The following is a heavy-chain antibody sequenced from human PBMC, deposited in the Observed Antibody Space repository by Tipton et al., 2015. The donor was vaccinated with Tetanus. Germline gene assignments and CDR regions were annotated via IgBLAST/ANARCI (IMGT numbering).Heavy chain of an antibody. V-gene: IGHV1-8*01. J-gene: IGHJ4*02. Sequence: VQLVQSGAEVKKPGASVKVSCKAFGYAFNSYDLNWVRQATGQGLEWLGYMDPTTGHATYARKFQGRVTMTRNITLATAYLELKNLRSDDTAVYYCARGNRGSSWFLWGQGTQVTVSS. CDR2: MDPTTGHA. D-gene: IGHD6-13*01. CDR3: ARGNRGSSWFL. CDR1: GYAFNSYD.